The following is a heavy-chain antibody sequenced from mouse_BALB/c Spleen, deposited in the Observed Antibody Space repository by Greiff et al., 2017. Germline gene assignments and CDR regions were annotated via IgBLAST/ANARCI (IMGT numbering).Heavy chain of an antibody. J-gene: IGHJ2*01. CDR2: ISTYYGDA. CDR3: ARARSSFSPFDY. Sequence: VQLQQSGAELVRPGVSVKISCKGSGYTFTDYAMHWVKQSHAKSLEWIGVISTYYGDASYNQKFKGKATMTVDKSSSTAYMELARLTSEDSAIYYCARARSSFSPFDYWGQGTTLTVSS. V-gene: IGHV1S137*01. CDR1: GYTFTDYA. D-gene: IGHD1-1*01.